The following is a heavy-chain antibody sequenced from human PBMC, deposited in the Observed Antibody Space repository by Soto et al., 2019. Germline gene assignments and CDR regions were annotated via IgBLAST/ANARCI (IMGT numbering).Heavy chain of an antibody. CDR2: IDPSDSFT. J-gene: IGHJ6*02. D-gene: IGHD2-2*01. V-gene: IGHV5-10-1*01. CDR1: GYSFTSYW. CDR3: ASQPLGYCSSTSCSHEGYYYYGMDV. Sequence: GEPLKIFCKGSGYSFTSYWISWVRQMPGKGLEWMGRIDPSDSFTNYRPSFQCHVTISSDKSISTAYLQWSSLKASDTAMYYCASQPLGYCSSTSCSHEGYYYYGMDVWGQGTTVTV.